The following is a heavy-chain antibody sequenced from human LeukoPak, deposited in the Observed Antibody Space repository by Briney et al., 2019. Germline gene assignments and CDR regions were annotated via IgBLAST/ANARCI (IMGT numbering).Heavy chain of an antibody. Sequence: GGSLRLSCAASGFPFTTYAMSWVREAPGKGLVWVSAISGSDGGTHYADSVKGRFTTSRDNSKNTLYLQMSSLRADDTAVYYCARLRNTMTTPRFDYWGQGTLVTVSS. CDR3: ARLRNTMTTPRFDY. D-gene: IGHD4-17*01. CDR2: ISGSDGGT. J-gene: IGHJ4*02. V-gene: IGHV3-23*01. CDR1: GFPFTTYA.